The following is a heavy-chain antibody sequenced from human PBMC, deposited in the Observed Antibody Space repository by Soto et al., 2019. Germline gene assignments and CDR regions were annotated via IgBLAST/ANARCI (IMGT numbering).Heavy chain of an antibody. Sequence: GGSLRLSCAASGFTYSTYTMHWVRQAPGKGLEWVAVISYDGNNKFYADSVKGRFTISRDSTKQTLYLQMNSLRPDDTAMYYCARDNRDYYDSSGYGMDVWGQGTTVTVSS. CDR1: GFTYSTYT. V-gene: IGHV3-30-3*01. J-gene: IGHJ6*02. CDR2: ISYDGNNK. D-gene: IGHD3-22*01. CDR3: ARDNRDYYDSSGYGMDV.